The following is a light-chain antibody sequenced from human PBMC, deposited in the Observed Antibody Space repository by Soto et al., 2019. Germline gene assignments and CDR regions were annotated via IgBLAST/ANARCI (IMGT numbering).Light chain of an antibody. CDR2: GAS. Sequence: EIVWTQSPGTLSLSRGERATLSCTASQSVTSSYLAWYQQKPGQAPRLLIYGASSRATGIPDRFSGSGSGTDFTLTISRLEPEDCAVYYCQQYGSSPRFGQGTKVDIK. CDR3: QQYGSSPR. CDR1: QSVTSSY. V-gene: IGKV3-20*01. J-gene: IGKJ1*01.